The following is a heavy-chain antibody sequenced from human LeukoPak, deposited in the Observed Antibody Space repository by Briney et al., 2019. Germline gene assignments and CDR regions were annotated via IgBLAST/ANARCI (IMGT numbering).Heavy chain of an antibody. Sequence: GASVKVSCKASGYTFTNYGITWVRQAPGQGLEWMGWISAYNGNTNYAQKFQGRVTMTTHTSTSTAYMELRSLRSDDTAVYYCAREGWNYYDNSGYYRTFDYWGQGTLVTVSS. V-gene: IGHV1-18*01. CDR1: GYTFTNYG. CDR2: ISAYNGNT. J-gene: IGHJ4*02. CDR3: AREGWNYYDNSGYYRTFDY. D-gene: IGHD3-22*01.